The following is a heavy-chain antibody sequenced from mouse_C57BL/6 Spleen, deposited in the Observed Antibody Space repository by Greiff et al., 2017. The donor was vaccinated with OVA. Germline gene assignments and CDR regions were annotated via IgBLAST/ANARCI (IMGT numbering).Heavy chain of an antibody. V-gene: IGHV1-59*01. CDR2: IDPSDSYT. Sequence: VQLQQPGAELVRPGTSVKLSCKASGYTFTSYWMHWVKQRPGQGLEWIGVIDPSDSYTNYNQKFKGKATLTVDTSSSTAYMQLSSLTSEDSAVYYCARMITTRGDYYAMDYWGQGTSVTVSS. CDR3: ARMITTRGDYYAMDY. CDR1: GYTFTSYW. J-gene: IGHJ4*01. D-gene: IGHD2-4*01.